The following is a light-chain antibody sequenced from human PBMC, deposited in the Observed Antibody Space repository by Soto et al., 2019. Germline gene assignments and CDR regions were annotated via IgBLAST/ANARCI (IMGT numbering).Light chain of an antibody. CDR3: QQADTFPLT. CDR1: QGISSW. CDR2: AAS. J-gene: IGKJ4*01. V-gene: IGKV1-12*01. Sequence: DIQMTQPPSSVSASVGDRVTITCRASQGISSWVAWYQQKPGKAHNLLIYAASSLQSGVPSRFSGSGSGTEFTLTISSLQPEDFATYYCQQADTFPLTFGGGTKVEIK.